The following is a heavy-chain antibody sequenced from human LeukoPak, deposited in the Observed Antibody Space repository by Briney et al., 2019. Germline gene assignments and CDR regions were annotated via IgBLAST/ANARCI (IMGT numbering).Heavy chain of an antibody. CDR3: ARGRGYSYGPGWFDP. J-gene: IGHJ5*02. CDR2: INHSGST. D-gene: IGHD5-18*01. V-gene: IGHV4-34*01. Sequence: SETLSLTCAVYGGSFSGYYWSWIRQPPGKGLEWIGEINHSGSTSYNPSLKSRVTISVDTSKNQFSLKLSSVTAADTAVYYCARGRGYSYGPGWFDPWGQGTLVTVSS. CDR1: GGSFSGYY.